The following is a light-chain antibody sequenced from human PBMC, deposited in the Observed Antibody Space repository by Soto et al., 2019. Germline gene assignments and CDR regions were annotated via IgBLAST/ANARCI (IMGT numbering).Light chain of an antibody. V-gene: IGLV2-14*01. Sequence: QSALTQPASVSGSPGQSITISCTGTSSDVGGYNYVSWYQQHPGKAPKLMIYEVSNRPSGVSNRFSGSKSGNTASLTISGLQDEDEDDYYCSSYTSSSIEYVFGTGTKLTVL. CDR2: EVS. J-gene: IGLJ1*01. CDR1: SSDVGGYNY. CDR3: SSYTSSSIEYV.